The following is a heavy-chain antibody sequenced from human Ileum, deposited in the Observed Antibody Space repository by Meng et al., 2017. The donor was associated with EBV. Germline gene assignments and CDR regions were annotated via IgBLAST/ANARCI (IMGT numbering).Heavy chain of an antibody. CDR1: GGSFSSRKYY. V-gene: IGHV4-39*07. CDR3: ASRELAPFDY. D-gene: IGHD1-26*01. Sequence: HLQPQGSGPGLVEPSETLSLTCSVSGGSFSSRKYYWGWIRQPPGKALEWIASIYYSGTTYYNPSLQSRVSISVDKSKNQVSLNMTSMTAADTAVYYCASRELAPFDYWGQGTLVTVSS. CDR2: IYYSGTT. J-gene: IGHJ4*02.